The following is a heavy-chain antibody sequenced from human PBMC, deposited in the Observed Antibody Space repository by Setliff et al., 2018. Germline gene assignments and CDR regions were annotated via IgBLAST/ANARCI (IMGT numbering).Heavy chain of an antibody. CDR1: GGSISGYY. CDR2: IHSSGNT. D-gene: IGHD3-16*01. J-gene: IGHJ2*01. CDR3: VRGGSAWAWHYQL. V-gene: IGHV4-59*01. Sequence: PWETLSLTCTVSGGSISGYYWTWIRQTPEMGLEWIGHIHSSGNTHINPSLGSRVSMSVDTYQNQCSLKVSSMTSADTAVYYCVRGGSAWAWHYQLWGRGVLVTVSS.